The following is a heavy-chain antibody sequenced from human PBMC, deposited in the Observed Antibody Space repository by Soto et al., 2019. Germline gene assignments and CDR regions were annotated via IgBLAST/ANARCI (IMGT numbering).Heavy chain of an antibody. CDR2: ISSNGGST. J-gene: IGHJ3*02. D-gene: IGHD3-22*01. CDR1: GFTFSSYA. CDR3: ARQAYVSSVQNAFDI. Sequence: PVGSLRLSCAGSGFTFSSYAMHWVRQAPGKGLEYVSAISSNGGSTYYADSVKGRFTISRDNSKNTLYLQMGSLRAEDMAVYYCARQAYVSSVQNAFDIWGQGTMVTVS. V-gene: IGHV3-64*02.